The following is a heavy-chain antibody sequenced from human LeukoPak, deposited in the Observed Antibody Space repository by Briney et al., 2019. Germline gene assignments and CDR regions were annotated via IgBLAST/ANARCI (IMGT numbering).Heavy chain of an antibody. CDR1: GGSIGSYY. V-gene: IGHV4-59*01. D-gene: IGHD4-17*01. J-gene: IGHJ4*02. CDR2: IYYSGST. CDR3: ARAKTDYGPYYFDY. Sequence: SETLSLTCTVSGGSIGSYYWSWIRQPPGKGLEWIGYIYYSGSTNYNPSLKSRVTISVDASKNQFSLKLSSVTAADTAVYYCARAKTDYGPYYFDYWGQGTLVTVSS.